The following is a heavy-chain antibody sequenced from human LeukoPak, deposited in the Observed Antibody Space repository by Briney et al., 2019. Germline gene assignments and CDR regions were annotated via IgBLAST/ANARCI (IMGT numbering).Heavy chain of an antibody. CDR1: GFTFSNYW. CDR3: AVGGDY. V-gene: IGHV3-74*01. J-gene: IGHJ4*02. Sequence: GGSLRLSCAASGFTFSNYWMHWVRQAPGKGLVWVSRINSDGINTSYADSVKGRFTISRDNSKNALYLQMASLSAEDTAVYYCAVGGDYWGQGTLVAVSS. D-gene: IGHD3-16*01. CDR2: INSDGINT.